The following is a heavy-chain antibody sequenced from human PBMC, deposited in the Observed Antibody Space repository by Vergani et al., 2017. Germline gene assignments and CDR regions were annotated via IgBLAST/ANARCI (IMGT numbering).Heavy chain of an antibody. J-gene: IGHJ4*02. CDR3: AKDSMVDPYYFDY. Sequence: EVQLVESGGGLVKPGGSLRLSCAASGFTFSSYSMNWVRQAPGKGLEWVSSISSSSSYIYYADSVKGRFTISRDNSKNTLYLQMNSLRAEDTAVYYCAKDSMVDPYYFDYWGQGTLVTVSS. CDR1: GFTFSSYS. V-gene: IGHV3-21*04. CDR2: ISSSSSYI. D-gene: IGHD2-8*01.